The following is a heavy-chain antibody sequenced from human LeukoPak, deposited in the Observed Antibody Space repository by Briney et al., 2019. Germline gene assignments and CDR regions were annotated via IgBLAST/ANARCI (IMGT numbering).Heavy chain of an antibody. V-gene: IGHV4-34*01. CDR2: INHSGYT. D-gene: IGHD4-17*01. CDR1: GVSFDDYY. J-gene: IGHJ4*02. Sequence: SETLSLTCAVSGVSFDDYYWAWVRQTPGKGLEWIGEINHSGYTNDSPSLKSRVTLSIETSRKQFSLNLRSVTVADAGTYSCTRMTTGHDYWGQGTLVTVSS. CDR3: TRMTTGHDY.